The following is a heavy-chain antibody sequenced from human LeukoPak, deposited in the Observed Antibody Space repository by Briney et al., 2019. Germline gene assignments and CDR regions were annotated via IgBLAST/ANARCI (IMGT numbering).Heavy chain of an antibody. CDR1: GGSISSYY. CDR2: IYYSGST. Sequence: PSETLSLTCTVSGGSISSYYWSWIRQPPGKGLEWIGYIYYSGSTNYNPSLKSRVTISVDTSKNQFSLKLSSVTAADTAVYYCARDSGSYHIYWYFDLWGRGTLVTVSS. D-gene: IGHD1-26*01. J-gene: IGHJ2*01. V-gene: IGHV4-59*01. CDR3: ARDSGSYHIYWYFDL.